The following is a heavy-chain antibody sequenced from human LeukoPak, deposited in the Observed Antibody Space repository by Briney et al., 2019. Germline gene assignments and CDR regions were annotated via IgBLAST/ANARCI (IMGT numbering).Heavy chain of an antibody. Sequence: QSGGSLRLSCAASGFTFSSYEMNWVRQAPGRGLEWVSYISGSGVTMYYADSVKGRFTISRDDAKNSLYLQMNSLRAEDTAVYYCAREDIRLDYFDYWGQGTLVTVAS. CDR3: AREDIRLDYFDY. CDR1: GFTFSSYE. J-gene: IGHJ4*02. CDR2: ISGSGVTM. V-gene: IGHV3-48*03. D-gene: IGHD6-19*01.